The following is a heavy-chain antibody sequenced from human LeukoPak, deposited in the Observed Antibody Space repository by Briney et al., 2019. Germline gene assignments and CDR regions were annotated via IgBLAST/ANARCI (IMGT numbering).Heavy chain of an antibody. Sequence: SQTLSLTCTVSGGSISSGSYYWSWIRQPAGKGLEWIGRIYTSGSTNYNPSLKSRVTISVDTSKNQFSLKLSSVTAADTAVYYCARGVPAARPFYYYYYYMDVWGKGTTVTVSS. J-gene: IGHJ6*03. CDR2: IYTSGST. CDR1: GGSISSGSYY. D-gene: IGHD2-2*02. CDR3: ARGVPAARPFYYYYYYMDV. V-gene: IGHV4-61*02.